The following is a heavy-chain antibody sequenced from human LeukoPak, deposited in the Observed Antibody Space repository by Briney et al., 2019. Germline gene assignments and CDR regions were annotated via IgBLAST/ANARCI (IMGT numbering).Heavy chain of an antibody. V-gene: IGHV4-59*01. CDR3: AGGLWFRASDY. Sequence: SETLSVTCTDSRGSISSYYWSWIRQPPGKGLEWIAYIYYSGSNKYNPSLKSRVLISVDTSKNQLSLKRSYSPAAAAAVYYCAGGLWFRASDYWGQGTLVTVSS. CDR2: IYYSGSN. CDR1: RGSISSYY. D-gene: IGHD3-10*01. J-gene: IGHJ4*02.